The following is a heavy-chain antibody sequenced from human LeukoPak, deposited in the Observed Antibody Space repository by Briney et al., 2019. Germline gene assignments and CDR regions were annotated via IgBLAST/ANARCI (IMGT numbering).Heavy chain of an antibody. D-gene: IGHD6-13*01. J-gene: IGHJ5*02. CDR3: ARGQQQLVRRWFDP. CDR2: ISSSSSYI. V-gene: IGHV3-21*01. CDR1: GFTFSSYS. Sequence: PGGSLRLSCAASGFTFSSYSMNWVRQAPGKGLEWVSSISSSSSYIYYADSVKGRFTISRDNAKNSLYLQMNSLRAEDTAVYYCARGQQQLVRRWFDPWGQGTLVTVSS.